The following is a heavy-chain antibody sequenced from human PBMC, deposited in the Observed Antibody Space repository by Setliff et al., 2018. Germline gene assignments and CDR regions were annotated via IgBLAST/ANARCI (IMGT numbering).Heavy chain of an antibody. CDR3: ARSSAPSVVLAADFDF. CDR2: ISGYTGDT. J-gene: IGHJ4*02. CDR1: GFMFSTYG. V-gene: IGHV1-18*01. Sequence: ASVKVSCKTSGFMFSTYGLSWVRQAPGQAPEWIGCISGYTGDTNYTPKFRDRVTLTIDPSSTTAYMELRSLKSDDTAFYYCARSSAPSVVLAADFDFWGQGTLVTVSS. D-gene: IGHD3-9*01.